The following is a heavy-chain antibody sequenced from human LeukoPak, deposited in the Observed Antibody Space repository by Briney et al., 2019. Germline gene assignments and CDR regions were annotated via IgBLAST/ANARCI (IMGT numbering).Heavy chain of an antibody. CDR1: GGSISSGDYY. Sequence: PSQALSLTCTVSGGSISSGDYYWSWIRRPPGKGLEWIGYIYYSGSTYYNPSLKSRVTISVDTSKNQFSLKLSSVTAADTAVYYCAREGRSYYERSAFDIRGQGTMVTVSS. CDR2: IYYSGST. V-gene: IGHV4-30-4*08. J-gene: IGHJ3*02. D-gene: IGHD1-26*01. CDR3: AREGRSYYERSAFDI.